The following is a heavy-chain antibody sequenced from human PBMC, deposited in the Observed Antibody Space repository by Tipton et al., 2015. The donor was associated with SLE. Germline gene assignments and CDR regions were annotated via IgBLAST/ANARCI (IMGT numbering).Heavy chain of an antibody. CDR2: INHSGTT. CDR3: VRSSGYYIDF. D-gene: IGHD3-3*01. J-gene: IGHJ4*02. V-gene: IGHV4-34*01. CDR1: GGSFSGYY. Sequence: TLSLTCAVYGGSFSGYYWTWIRQPPGKGLEWIGEINHSGTTNYSPSLKSPVIMSVDTSKNQFSRSLDSLTAADTAFYYCVRSSGYYIDFWGQGTLVTVSS.